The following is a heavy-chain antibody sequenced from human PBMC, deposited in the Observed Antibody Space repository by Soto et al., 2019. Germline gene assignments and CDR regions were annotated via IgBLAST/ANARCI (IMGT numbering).Heavy chain of an antibody. CDR2: IYKTGAT. V-gene: IGHV4-39*01. CDR3: ARVDVLTIMETVTRDYYFGMDV. J-gene: IGHJ6*02. Sequence: QLQLQESGPGLVRPSETLSLTCSVSGGFLGGGNDYCAWIRQPPGKGLEWIGSIYKTGATYYNPSLESRVTMSVDTSGSQFSLKLNSVSAADTAVYYCARVDVLTIMETVTRDYYFGMDVWGQGTTVTVSS. CDR1: GGFLGGGNDY. D-gene: IGHD3-9*01.